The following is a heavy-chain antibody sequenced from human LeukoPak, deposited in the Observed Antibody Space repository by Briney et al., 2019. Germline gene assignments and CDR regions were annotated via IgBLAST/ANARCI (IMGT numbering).Heavy chain of an antibody. V-gene: IGHV4-59*01. CDR1: GGSISSYY. J-gene: IGHJ3*02. D-gene: IGHD2-8*01. CDR3: ARDRPDNVLMVYASGDGAFDI. CDR2: IYYSGST. Sequence: SETLSLTCTVSGGSISSYYWSWIRQPPGKGLEWIGYIYYSGSTDYNPSLKSRVTISVDTSKNQFSLKLSSVTAADTAVYYCARDRPDNVLMVYASGDGAFDIWGQGTMVTVSS.